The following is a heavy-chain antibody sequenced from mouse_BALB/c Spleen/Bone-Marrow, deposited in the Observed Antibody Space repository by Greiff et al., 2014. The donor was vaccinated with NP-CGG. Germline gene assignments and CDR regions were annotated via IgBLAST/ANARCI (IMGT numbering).Heavy chain of an antibody. V-gene: IGHV3-1*02. J-gene: IGHJ2*01. CDR1: GYSITSGYS. CDR3: ARHDGYLDY. Sequence: EVQLVESGPDLVKPSQSLSLTCTVTGYSITSGYSWHWIRQFPGNKLEWMGFIYYSGGSNYNPSLKSRVSISRDTSKNQFFLQLNSVTSEDAATYYCARHDGYLDYWGQGTTLTVSS. D-gene: IGHD2-3*01. CDR2: IYYSGGS.